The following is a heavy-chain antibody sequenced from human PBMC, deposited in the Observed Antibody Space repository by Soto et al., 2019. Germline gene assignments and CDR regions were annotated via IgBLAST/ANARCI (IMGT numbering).Heavy chain of an antibody. CDR3: ARDRALLRFLMLTRNDAFDI. CDR2: ISYDGSNK. V-gene: IGHV3-30-3*01. J-gene: IGHJ3*02. Sequence: PGGSLRLSCAASGFTFSSYAMHWVRQAPGKGLERVAVISYDGSNKYYADSVKGRFTISRDNSKNTLYLQMNSLRAEDTAVYYCARDRALLRFLMLTRNDAFDIWGQGTMVSVSS. CDR1: GFTFSSYA. D-gene: IGHD3-3*01.